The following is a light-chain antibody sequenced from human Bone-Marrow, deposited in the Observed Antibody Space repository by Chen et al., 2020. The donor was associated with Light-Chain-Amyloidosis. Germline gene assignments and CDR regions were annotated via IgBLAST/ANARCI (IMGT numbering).Light chain of an antibody. CDR1: HHIENY. CDR2: LAS. CDR3: QQSYSLPLT. Sequence: DIRMTQSPSSLSASVGDKITISCRTSHHIENYLNWYQQKPGTAPKLLIFLASRLQSGVPSRFSGRGSGTSFTLTIDNLQPEDFATCYCQQSYSLPLTFGGGTKV. J-gene: IGKJ4*02. V-gene: IGKV1-39*01.